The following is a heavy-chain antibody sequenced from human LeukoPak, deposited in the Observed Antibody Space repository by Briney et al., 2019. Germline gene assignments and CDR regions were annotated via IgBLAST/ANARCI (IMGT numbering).Heavy chain of an antibody. D-gene: IGHD3-10*01. J-gene: IGHJ3*02. CDR1: GGSISSYY. Sequence: SEILSLTCTVPGGSISSYYWSWIRQPPGKGLEWIGYIYYSGGTNYNPSLKSRVTISVDTSKNQFSLKLSSVTAADTAVYYCARHMVDHDAFDIWGQGTMVTVSS. CDR2: IYYSGGT. CDR3: ARHMVDHDAFDI. V-gene: IGHV4-59*08.